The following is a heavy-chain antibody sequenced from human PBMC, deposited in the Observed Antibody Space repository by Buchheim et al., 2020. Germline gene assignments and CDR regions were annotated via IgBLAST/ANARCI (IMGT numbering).Heavy chain of an antibody. Sequence: QVQLVESGGGVVQPGRSLRLSCAASGFTFSSYAMHWVRQAPGKGLEWVAVISYDGSNKYYADSVKGRFTISRDNSKNTLYLQMNSLRAEDTAVYYCARSGVTTVVISTLFDYWGQGTL. CDR3: ARSGVTTVVISTLFDY. J-gene: IGHJ4*02. CDR2: ISYDGSNK. D-gene: IGHD4-23*01. V-gene: IGHV3-30-3*01. CDR1: GFTFSSYA.